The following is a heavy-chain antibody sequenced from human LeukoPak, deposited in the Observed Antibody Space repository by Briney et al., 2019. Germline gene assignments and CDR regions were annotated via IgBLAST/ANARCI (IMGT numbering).Heavy chain of an antibody. J-gene: IGHJ4*02. Sequence: PGGSLRLSCAASGFTFSDYYMSWIRQAPGKGLEWVSYISSSTIYTNYADSVKGRFTISRDSAKNSLYLQMNSLRAEDTAVYYCARDRTNEGFDYWGQGTLVTVSS. CDR2: ISSSTIYT. CDR3: ARDRTNEGFDY. D-gene: IGHD2-8*01. CDR1: GFTFSDYY. V-gene: IGHV3-11*06.